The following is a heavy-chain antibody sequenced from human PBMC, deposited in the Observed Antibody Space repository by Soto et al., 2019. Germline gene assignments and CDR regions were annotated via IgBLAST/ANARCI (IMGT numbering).Heavy chain of an antibody. CDR2: ISRTGDSA. J-gene: IGHJ5*01. CDR1: GFISSNYC. V-gene: IGHV3-23*01. Sequence: PGGTLRLSCAASGFISSNYCMTWVRPAPGKGLEWVSSISRTGDSACYADSVKGRFAISRDRSKNRLSLQMNSLRVEDTAVYYCAKGPDGSGYYHNWFDSWGQGTLVTVSS. D-gene: IGHD3-22*01. CDR3: AKGPDGSGYYHNWFDS.